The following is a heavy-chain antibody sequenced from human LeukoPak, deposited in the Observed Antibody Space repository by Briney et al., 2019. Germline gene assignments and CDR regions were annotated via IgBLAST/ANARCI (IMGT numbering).Heavy chain of an antibody. CDR3: ARDSQWLVPFDY. CDR2: ISGSGGST. V-gene: IGHV3-23*01. CDR1: GFTFSSYA. D-gene: IGHD6-19*01. Sequence: QPGGSLRLSCAASGFTFSSYAMSWVRQAPGKGLEWVSAISGSGGSTYYAGSVKGRFTISRDNAKNSLYLQMNSLRAEDTAVYYCARDSQWLVPFDYWGQGTLVTVSS. J-gene: IGHJ4*02.